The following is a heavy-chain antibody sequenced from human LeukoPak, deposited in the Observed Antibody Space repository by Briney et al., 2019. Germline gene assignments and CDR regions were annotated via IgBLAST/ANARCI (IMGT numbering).Heavy chain of an antibody. J-gene: IGHJ4*02. D-gene: IGHD6-19*01. CDR2: FDPEDGET. CDR1: GYTLTELS. Sequence: GASVKVSCKVSGYTLTELSMHWVRQAPGKGLEWMGGFDPEDGETIYAQKFQGRVTMTEDTSTDTAYMELSSLRSEDAAVYYCATDLRIAVAGTWYDYWGQGTLVTVSS. V-gene: IGHV1-24*01. CDR3: ATDLRIAVAGTWYDY.